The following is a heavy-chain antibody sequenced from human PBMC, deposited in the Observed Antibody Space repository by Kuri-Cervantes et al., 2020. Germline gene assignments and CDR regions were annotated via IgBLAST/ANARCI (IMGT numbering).Heavy chain of an antibody. CDR3: ARSTIFGYYYYYMDV. Sequence: GESLKISCSASGFTFSSYDMHWVRQATGKGLEWVSAIGTAGDTYYPGSVKGRFTISRENAKNSLYLQMNSLRVGDTAVYYCARSTIFGYYYYYMDVWGKGTTVTVSS. V-gene: IGHV3-13*01. CDR2: IGTAGDT. CDR1: GFTFSSYD. J-gene: IGHJ6*03. D-gene: IGHD3-3*01.